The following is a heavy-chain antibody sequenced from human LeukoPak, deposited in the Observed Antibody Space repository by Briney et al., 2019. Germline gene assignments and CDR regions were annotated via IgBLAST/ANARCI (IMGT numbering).Heavy chain of an antibody. CDR1: GFTFSSYW. CDR3: ARIPGFGELYYFDY. Sequence: GGSLRLSCAASGFTFSSYWTTWVRQAPGKGLEWVANIQQDGSEKYYVDSLKGRFTISRDNAKNSLYLQMNSLRAEDTAVYYCARIPGFGELYYFDYWGQGTLVTVSS. J-gene: IGHJ4*02. CDR2: IQQDGSEK. V-gene: IGHV3-7*01. D-gene: IGHD3-10*01.